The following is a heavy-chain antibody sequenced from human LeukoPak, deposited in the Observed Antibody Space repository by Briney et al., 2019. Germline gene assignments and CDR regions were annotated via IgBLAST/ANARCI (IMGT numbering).Heavy chain of an antibody. J-gene: IGHJ4*02. CDR2: IYHSGST. V-gene: IGHV4-30-2*01. CDR3: ARGRGYSYVDY. Sequence: SETLSLTCTVSGGSISSGGYYWSWIRQPPGKGLEWIGYIYHSGSTYYNPSLKSRVTISVDRSKNQFSLKLSSVTAADTAVYYCARGRGYSYVDYWGQGTLVTVSS. CDR1: GGSISSGGYY. D-gene: IGHD5-18*01.